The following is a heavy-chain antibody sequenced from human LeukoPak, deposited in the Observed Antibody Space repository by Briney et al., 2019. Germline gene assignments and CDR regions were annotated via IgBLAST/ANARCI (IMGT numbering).Heavy chain of an antibody. D-gene: IGHD5-12*01. CDR1: GGSISSYY. CDR3: ARAEGWLRNTFFDY. J-gene: IGHJ4*02. CDR2: IYYSGST. Sequence: SETLSLTCTVSGGSISSYYWSWIRQPPGKGLVWIGYIYYSGSTNYNPFLKSRVTISVDTSKNQFSLKLSSVTAADTAVYYCARAEGWLRNTFFDYWGQGTLVTVSS. V-gene: IGHV4-59*08.